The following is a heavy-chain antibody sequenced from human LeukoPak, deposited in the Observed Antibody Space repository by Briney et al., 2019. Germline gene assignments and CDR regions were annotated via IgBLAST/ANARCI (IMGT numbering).Heavy chain of an antibody. Sequence: GGSLRLSCAASGFTFDDYAMHWVRQAPGKGLEWVSLISGDGGSAYYADSVKGRFTISRDNSKNSLYLQMNSLRTEDTALYYCAKDIGDTAMVDYWGQGTLVTVSS. D-gene: IGHD5-18*01. J-gene: IGHJ4*02. CDR3: AKDIGDTAMVDY. CDR1: GFTFDDYA. V-gene: IGHV3-43*02. CDR2: ISGDGGSA.